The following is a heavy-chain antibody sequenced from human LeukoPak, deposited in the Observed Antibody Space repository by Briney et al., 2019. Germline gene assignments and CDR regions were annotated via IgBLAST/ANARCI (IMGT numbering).Heavy chain of an antibody. J-gene: IGHJ4*02. CDR2: IYHSGST. D-gene: IGHD3-3*01. Sequence: SETLSLTCTVSGYSISSGYYWGWIRQPPGKGLEWIGGIYHSGSTYYNPSLKSRVTISVDTSKNQFSLKLSSVTAADTAVYYCARGDPSDFWSGSLYYFDYWGQGTLVTVSS. CDR3: ARGDPSDFWSGSLYYFDY. V-gene: IGHV4-38-2*02. CDR1: GYSISSGYY.